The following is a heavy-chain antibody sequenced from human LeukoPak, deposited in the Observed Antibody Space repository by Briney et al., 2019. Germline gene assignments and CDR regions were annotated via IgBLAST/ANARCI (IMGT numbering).Heavy chain of an antibody. CDR3: ARDGYCSSTSCYLSWFDP. Sequence: GSLRLSCAASGFTFSSYGMHWVRQAPGKGLEWVAVIWYDGSNKYYADSVKGRFTISRDNSKNTLYLQMNSLRAEDTAVYYCARDGYCSSTSCYLSWFDPWGQGTLVTVSS. CDR2: IWYDGSNK. D-gene: IGHD2-2*03. CDR1: GFTFSSYG. V-gene: IGHV3-33*01. J-gene: IGHJ5*02.